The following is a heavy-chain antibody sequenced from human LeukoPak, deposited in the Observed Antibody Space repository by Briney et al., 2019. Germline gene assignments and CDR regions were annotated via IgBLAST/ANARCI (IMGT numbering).Heavy chain of an antibody. D-gene: IGHD2-2*01. CDR3: ARPQGYCSSTSCPEAFDI. CDR1: GFTFSGYY. CDR2: ISSSGTNI. J-gene: IGHJ3*02. V-gene: IGHV3-11*04. Sequence: GGSLRLSCAASGFTFSGYYMSWIRQAPGKGLEWVSYISSSGTNIYYADSVKGRFTISRDNAKNSLYLQMNSLRAEDTAVYYCARPQGYCSSTSCPEAFDIWGQGTMVTVSS.